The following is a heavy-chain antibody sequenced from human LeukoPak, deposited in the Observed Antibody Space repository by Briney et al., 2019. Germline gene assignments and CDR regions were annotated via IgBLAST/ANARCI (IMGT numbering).Heavy chain of an antibody. CDR3: ARGRPGYCTNGVCHRGNFDY. CDR2: IYSSGSA. Sequence: SETLSLTCTVSGGSINSNNYYWGWIRQPPGKGLEWIGSIYSSGSAYYNPSLKSRVTISVDTSKNQFSLKLSSVTAADTAVYYCARGRPGYCTNGVCHRGNFDYWGQGTLVTVSS. J-gene: IGHJ4*02. D-gene: IGHD2-8*01. V-gene: IGHV4-39*07. CDR1: GGSINSNNYY.